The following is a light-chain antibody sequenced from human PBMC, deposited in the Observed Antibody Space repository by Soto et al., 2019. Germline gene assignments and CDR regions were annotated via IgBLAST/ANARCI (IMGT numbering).Light chain of an antibody. J-gene: IGLJ1*01. CDR1: SSDVGGYDY. V-gene: IGLV2-8*01. CDR2: EVT. Sequence: QSALTQPPSASGSPGQSVTISCTGTSSDVGGYDYVSWYQQHPGKAPKLMIYEVTKRPSGVSDRFSGSKSGNTASLTVSGLQAEDEADYYCSSYTGGNPSYVFGTGTKVTVL. CDR3: SSYTGGNPSYV.